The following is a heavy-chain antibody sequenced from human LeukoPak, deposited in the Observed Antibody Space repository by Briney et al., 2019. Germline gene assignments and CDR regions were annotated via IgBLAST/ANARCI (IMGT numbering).Heavy chain of an antibody. CDR3: ARDPDAFDI. CDR1: GGSFSGYY. J-gene: IGHJ3*02. CDR2: INHSGST. Sequence: TSETLSLTCAVYGGSFSGYYWSWIRQPPGKGLEWIGEINHSGSTNYNPSLKSRVTISVDTSKNQFSLKLSSVTAEDTAVYYCARDPDAFDIWGQGTMVTVSS. V-gene: IGHV4-34*01.